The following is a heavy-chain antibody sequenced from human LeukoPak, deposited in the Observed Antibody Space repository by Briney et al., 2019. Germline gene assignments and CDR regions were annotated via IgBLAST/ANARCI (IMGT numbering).Heavy chain of an antibody. Sequence: PGGSLRLSCAASGFTFSSYSMNWVRQAPGKGLEWVSYISSSSSTIYYADSVKGRFTISRDNSKNTLYLQMNSLRAEDTAVYYCAKGDDGYNSYFDYWGQGTLVTVSS. J-gene: IGHJ4*02. D-gene: IGHD5-24*01. V-gene: IGHV3-48*01. CDR1: GFTFSSYS. CDR2: ISSSSSTI. CDR3: AKGDDGYNSYFDY.